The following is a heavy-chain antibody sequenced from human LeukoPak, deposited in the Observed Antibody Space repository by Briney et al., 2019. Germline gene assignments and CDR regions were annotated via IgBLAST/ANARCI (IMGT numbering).Heavy chain of an antibody. Sequence: PGGSLRLACAASGFTFSSYEMNWVRQAPGKGLEWVSYISSGGSTIYYADSVKGRFTISRDNAKNSLYLQMNSLRAGDTTVYYCARVRRVVDRSDACDIWGQGTMVTVSS. V-gene: IGHV3-48*03. CDR3: ARVRRVVDRSDACDI. CDR2: ISSGGSTI. D-gene: IGHD3-22*01. CDR1: GFTFSSYE. J-gene: IGHJ3*02.